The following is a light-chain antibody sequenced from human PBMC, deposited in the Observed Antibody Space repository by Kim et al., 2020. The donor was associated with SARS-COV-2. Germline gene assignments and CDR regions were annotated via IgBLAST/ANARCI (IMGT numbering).Light chain of an antibody. V-gene: IGLV3-1*01. J-gene: IGLJ2*01. CDR1: KLGEKY. Sequence: DELTQPPSVSVSPGQTARITCSGDKLGEKYACWYQEKPGQSPVLVIYEDSKRPSGIPERLSGSNSGNTATLTISGTQAMDEADYYCQAWDSSNVVFGGG. CDR2: EDS. CDR3: QAWDSSNVV.